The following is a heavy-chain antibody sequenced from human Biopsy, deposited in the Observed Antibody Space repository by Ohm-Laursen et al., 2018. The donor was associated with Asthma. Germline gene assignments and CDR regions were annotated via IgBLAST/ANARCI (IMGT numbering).Heavy chain of an antibody. V-gene: IGHV3-30-3*01. CDR2: ISYDGSNK. CDR3: ARDMNRDGWYFDY. D-gene: IGHD5-24*01. Sequence: SLGLSCTASGFTFSTYAMHWVRQAPGKGLEWVAVISYDGSNKYYADSVKGRFTISRDNSKNTLYLQVNSLRGDDTAVYYCARDMNRDGWYFDYWGQGTLVTVSS. CDR1: GFTFSTYA. J-gene: IGHJ4*02.